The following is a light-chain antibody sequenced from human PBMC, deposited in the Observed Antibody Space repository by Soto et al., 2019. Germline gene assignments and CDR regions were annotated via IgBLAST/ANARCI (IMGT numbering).Light chain of an antibody. J-gene: IGKJ5*01. CDR3: QQYNNWPPMT. Sequence: EIVMTQAPATLSVSPGERATLSCSASQSVSRNLAWYQQKPGQAPRLLIYGASTRATGIPARFSGSGSGTEFTLTISSLQSEDFSVYYCQQYNNWPPMTFGQGTRVEIK. V-gene: IGKV3-15*01. CDR1: QSVSRN. CDR2: GAS.